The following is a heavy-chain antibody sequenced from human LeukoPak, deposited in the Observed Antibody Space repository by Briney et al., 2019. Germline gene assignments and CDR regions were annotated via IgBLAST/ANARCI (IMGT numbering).Heavy chain of an antibody. J-gene: IGHJ4*02. CDR3: ARVRDMLYGYFDY. CDR2: IYHSGST. CDR1: GGSISSSNW. D-gene: IGHD3-16*01. Sequence: SETLSLTCAVSGGSISSSNWWSWVRQPPGKGLEWIGEIYHSGSTNYNPSLKSRVTISVDKSKNQFSLKLSSVTAADTAVYYCARVRDMLYGYFDYWGQGTLVTVSS. V-gene: IGHV4-4*02.